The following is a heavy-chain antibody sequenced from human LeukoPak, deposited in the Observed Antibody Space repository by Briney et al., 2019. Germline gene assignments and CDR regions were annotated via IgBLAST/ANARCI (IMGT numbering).Heavy chain of an antibody. V-gene: IGHV3-30-3*01. CDR3: ARDHDYAFDN. CDR1: GFTFSSYA. Sequence: GGSLRLSCAASGFTFSSYAMPWVRQAPGKGLEWVAVISYDGSNKYYADSVKGRFTISRDNSKNTLYLQLNSLRAEDTAVYYCARDHDYAFDNWGQGTLVTVSS. J-gene: IGHJ4*02. CDR2: ISYDGSNK. D-gene: IGHD4-17*01.